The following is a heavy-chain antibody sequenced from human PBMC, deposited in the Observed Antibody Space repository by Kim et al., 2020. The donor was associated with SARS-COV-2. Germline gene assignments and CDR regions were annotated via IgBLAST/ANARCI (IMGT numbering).Heavy chain of an antibody. Sequence: SETLSLTCTVHGGSLSGSYWSWIRQPPGKGLEWIGQSNHLPGTNYNPSLMMRVTISVDTSKNQFSLRLSSVTAADTAVYYCARLGCNTQMVFNWLDPWG. CDR1: GGSLSGSY. J-gene: IGHJ5*02. D-gene: IGHD6-13*01. CDR3: ARLGCNTQMVFNWLDP. V-gene: IGHV4-34*01. CDR2: SNHLPGT.